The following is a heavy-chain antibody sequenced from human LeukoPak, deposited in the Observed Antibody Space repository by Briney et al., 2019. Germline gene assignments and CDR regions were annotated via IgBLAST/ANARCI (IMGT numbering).Heavy chain of an antibody. Sequence: GGSLRLSCAASGFTFSDYEMNWVRQAPGKGLEWVSYISSSGSTIYYADSVKGRFTISRDNAKNSLYLQMNSLRAEDTAVYYCARAGSGSSPDWFDPWGQGTLVTVSS. J-gene: IGHJ5*02. V-gene: IGHV3-48*03. CDR1: GFTFSDYE. CDR2: ISSSGSTI. D-gene: IGHD1-26*01. CDR3: ARAGSGSSPDWFDP.